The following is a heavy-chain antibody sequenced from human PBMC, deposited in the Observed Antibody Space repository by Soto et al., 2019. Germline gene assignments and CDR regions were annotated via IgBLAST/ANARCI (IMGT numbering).Heavy chain of an antibody. CDR1: GGSISSYY. CDR2: IYYSGST. J-gene: IGHJ4*02. Sequence: QVQLQESGPGLVKPSETLSLTCTVSGGSISSYYWSWIWQPPGKGLEWIGYIYYSGSTNYNPSLKSRVTISVDTSKNQFSLKLSSVTAADTAVYYCARQAFGRFDYWGQGTLVTVSS. CDR3: ARQAFGRFDY. D-gene: IGHD3-3*01. V-gene: IGHV4-59*08.